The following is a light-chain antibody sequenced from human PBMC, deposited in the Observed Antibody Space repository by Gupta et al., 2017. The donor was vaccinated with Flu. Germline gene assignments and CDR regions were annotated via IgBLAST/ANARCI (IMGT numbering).Light chain of an antibody. V-gene: IGLV2-14*01. J-gene: IGLJ1*01. CDR3: MSYTSSSTHV. CDR2: EVS. Sequence: QPALTKPASVSGSPGQSITISCTGTSSDIGGYNYVSWYQQYTGKVPKLMIYEVSNRPSGVSNRFSGSKSGNTASLSISGLQAEDEADYYCMSYTSSSTHVFGTGTKVTVL. CDR1: SSDIGGYNY.